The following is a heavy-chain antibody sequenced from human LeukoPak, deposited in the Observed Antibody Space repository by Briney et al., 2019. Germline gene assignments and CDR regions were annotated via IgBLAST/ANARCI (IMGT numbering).Heavy chain of an antibody. Sequence: ASVKVSCKTSGYTFTAYYMHWVRQAPGQGLEWMGIINPSGGSTSYAQKFQGRVTMTRDMSTSTDYMELSSLRSEDTAVYYCARDNSVEDTAWWFDPWGQGTLVTVSS. V-gene: IGHV1-46*01. D-gene: IGHD4-23*01. CDR1: GYTFTAYY. CDR2: INPSGGST. CDR3: ARDNSVEDTAWWFDP. J-gene: IGHJ5*02.